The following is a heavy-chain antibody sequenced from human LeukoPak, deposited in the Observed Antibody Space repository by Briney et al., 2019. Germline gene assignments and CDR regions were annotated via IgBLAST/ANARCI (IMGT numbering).Heavy chain of an antibody. V-gene: IGHV4-59*08. CDR3: ARGSDIVVVVAASDAFDI. Sequence: PSETLSLTCTVSGGSISSYYWSWIRQPPGKGLEWIGYIYYSGSTNYNPSLKSRVTISVDTSKNQFSLKLSSVTAADTAVYYCARGSDIVVVVAASDAFDIWGQGTMVTVSS. CDR2: IYYSGST. D-gene: IGHD2-15*01. J-gene: IGHJ3*02. CDR1: GGSISSYY.